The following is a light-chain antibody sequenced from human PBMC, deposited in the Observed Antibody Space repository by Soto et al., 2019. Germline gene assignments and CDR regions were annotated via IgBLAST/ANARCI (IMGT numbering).Light chain of an antibody. CDR3: QSYDGSLCGTV. CDR2: GNN. J-gene: IGLJ3*02. CDR1: SSNIGAGYD. Sequence: QSALTQPPSVSGAPGQRVTISCTGSSSNIGAGYDVHWYKQLPGTAPKLLIFGNNNRPSGVPDRFSGSKFGPSASLAITGLQDDDEADYYCQSYDGSLCGTVLGGGTKVTVL. V-gene: IGLV1-40*01.